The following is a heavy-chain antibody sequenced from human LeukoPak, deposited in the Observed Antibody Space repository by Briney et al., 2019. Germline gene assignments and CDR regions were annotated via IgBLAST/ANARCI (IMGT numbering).Heavy chain of an antibody. Sequence: ETLSLTCTVSGGSISSYYWSWIRQPPGKGLEWVSAISGGGEAIYYADSVKGRFAISRDNSKNTLYLQMNGLRAEDTAIYYCAKDLNGDGGSLYYWGQGTLVTVSS. D-gene: IGHD1-26*01. CDR1: GGSISSYY. CDR3: AKDLNGDGGSLYY. J-gene: IGHJ4*02. CDR2: ISGGGEAI. V-gene: IGHV3-23*01.